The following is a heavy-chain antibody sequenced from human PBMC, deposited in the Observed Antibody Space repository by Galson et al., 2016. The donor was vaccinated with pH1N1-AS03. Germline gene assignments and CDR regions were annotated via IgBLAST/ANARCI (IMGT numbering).Heavy chain of an antibody. V-gene: IGHV3-23*01. CDR3: AKDRVYDDSQWIFDY. CDR1: GFRLTSLA. D-gene: IGHD5/OR15-5a*01. J-gene: IGHJ4*02. CDR2: VVTSGDT. Sequence: SLRLSCADSGFRLTSLAMTWVRQAPGKGLEWVSGVVTSGDTYFADSVKGRFSISRDDSKNTMHLQMDSLGVEDTAIYYCAKDRVYDDSQWIFDYWGQGNPVTVSS.